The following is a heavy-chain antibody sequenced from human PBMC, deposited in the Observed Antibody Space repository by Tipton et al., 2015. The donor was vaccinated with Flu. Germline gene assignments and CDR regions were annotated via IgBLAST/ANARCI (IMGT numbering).Heavy chain of an antibody. CDR2: VCQSGST. CDR3: ARESRMSPAGPNFYYYGMDV. Sequence: TLSLTCSVSGGSIGGPYCWGWIRQSPGQGLEWIGNVCQSGSTYYNPSLKSRVTISVARSKTQFSLRLTSVIAADTAVYYCARESRMSPAGPNFYYYGMDVWGQGTTVTVSS. D-gene: IGHD2-2*01. J-gene: IGHJ6*02. V-gene: IGHV4-38-2*02. CDR1: GGSIGGPYC.